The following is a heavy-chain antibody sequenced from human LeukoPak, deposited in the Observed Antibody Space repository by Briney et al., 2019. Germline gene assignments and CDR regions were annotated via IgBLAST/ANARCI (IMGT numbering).Heavy chain of an antibody. CDR3: ARDRDGYNYAFDI. D-gene: IGHD5-24*01. CDR2: IIPIFGTA. CDR1: GGTFSSYA. V-gene: IGHV1-69*13. J-gene: IGHJ3*02. Sequence: SVKVSCKASGGTFSSYAISWVRQAPGQGLEWMGGIIPIFGTANYAQKFQGRVTITADESTSTAYMELSSLRSEDTAVYYCARDRDGYNYAFDIWGQGTMVTVSS.